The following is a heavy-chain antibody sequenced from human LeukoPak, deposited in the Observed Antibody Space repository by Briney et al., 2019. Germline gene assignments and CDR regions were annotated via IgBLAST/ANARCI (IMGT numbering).Heavy chain of an antibody. Sequence: GASVKVSCKASGYTFTNYCISWVRQAPGQGLEWMGWISAYNGNTHYAQKFQGRVTMTTDTSTSTAYMELRSLRSDDMAVYYCARGRSHGDGSGSYYDYFDYWGQGTLVTVSS. CDR3: ARGRSHGDGSGSYYDYFDY. D-gene: IGHD3-10*01. CDR1: GYTFTNYC. V-gene: IGHV1-18*03. CDR2: ISAYNGNT. J-gene: IGHJ4*02.